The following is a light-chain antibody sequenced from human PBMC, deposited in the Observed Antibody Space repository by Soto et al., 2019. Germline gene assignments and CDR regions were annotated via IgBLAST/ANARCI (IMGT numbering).Light chain of an antibody. V-gene: IGKV3-11*01. CDR2: DAS. Sequence: EIVLTQSPATLSLSPGERATLSCRTSQSVGSYLVWYQQRPGQPPRLLIYDASNRATGIPARFSGSRSGTDFTLTISSLEPEDFAVYYCQQRSHWPITFGQGTRLEIK. J-gene: IGKJ5*01. CDR3: QQRSHWPIT. CDR1: QSVGSY.